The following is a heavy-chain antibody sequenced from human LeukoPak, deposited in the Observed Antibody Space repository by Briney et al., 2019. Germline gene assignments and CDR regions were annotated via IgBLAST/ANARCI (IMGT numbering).Heavy chain of an antibody. D-gene: IGHD5-24*01. CDR2: INSDGSST. J-gene: IGHJ4*02. Sequence: GGSLRLSCAASGFTFSSYWMHWVRQAPGKGLVWVSRINSDGSSTSYADSAKGRFTISRDNAKNTLYLQMNSLRAEDTAVYYCARDSGDGYNGELLHWGQGTLVTVSS. CDR1: GFTFSSYW. V-gene: IGHV3-74*01. CDR3: ARDSGDGYNGELLH.